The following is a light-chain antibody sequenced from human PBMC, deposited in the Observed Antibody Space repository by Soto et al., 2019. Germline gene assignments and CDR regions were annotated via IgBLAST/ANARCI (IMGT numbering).Light chain of an antibody. CDR2: GAS. Sequence: EIVLTQSPGTLSLSPGDRATLSCRASQRVSSNFLAWYQQKPGQAPRLLIYGASIRATGIPDRFSGSGSGTDFTLTIRRLEPEDCAMYFCHQYGSSPRTFGQGTKVEIK. CDR3: HQYGSSPRT. CDR1: QRVSSNF. J-gene: IGKJ1*01. V-gene: IGKV3-20*01.